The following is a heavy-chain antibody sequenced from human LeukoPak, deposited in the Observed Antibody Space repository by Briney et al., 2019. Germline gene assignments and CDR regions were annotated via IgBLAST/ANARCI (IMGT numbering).Heavy chain of an antibody. CDR1: GYTFTSYD. CDR3: ARLYGSWYYYYMDV. D-gene: IGHD6-13*01. CDR2: MNPNSGNT. V-gene: IGHV1-8*03. Sequence: ASVKVSCKASGYTFTSYDINWVRQATGQGLEWMGWMNPNSGNTGYAQKFQGRVTITRNTSISTAYMELSSLRSEDTAVYCCARLYGSWYYYYMDVWGKGTTVTVSS. J-gene: IGHJ6*03.